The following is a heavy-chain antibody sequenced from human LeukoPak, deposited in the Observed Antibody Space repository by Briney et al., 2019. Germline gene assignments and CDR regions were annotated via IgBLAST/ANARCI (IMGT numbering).Heavy chain of an antibody. J-gene: IGHJ5*02. Sequence: ASVKVSCKASGYTFTSYDINWVRQATGQGLEWMGWMNPNSGNTGYAQKFQGRVTMTRNTSISTAYMELSSLRSEDTAVYYCARDSSEDGSGRTWGRGTLVTVSS. V-gene: IGHV1-8*01. D-gene: IGHD3-10*01. CDR1: GYTFTSYD. CDR3: ARDSSEDGSGRT. CDR2: MNPNSGNT.